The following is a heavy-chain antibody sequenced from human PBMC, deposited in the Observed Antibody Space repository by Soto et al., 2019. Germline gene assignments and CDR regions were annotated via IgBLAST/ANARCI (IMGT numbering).Heavy chain of an antibody. CDR3: ARAGEIKNWNHYFDY. Sequence: QVQLVQSGAEVKKPGSSVKVACKASGGTFSNYAINWVRQAPGQGLEWMGGVIPMFGRPTTAQKFQGRVTIIADESTTTAYMELSSLRSDDTAVYYCARAGEIKNWNHYFDYWGHGTLVTVSS. D-gene: IGHD1-1*01. V-gene: IGHV1-69*01. J-gene: IGHJ4*01. CDR1: GGTFSNYA. CDR2: VIPMFGRP.